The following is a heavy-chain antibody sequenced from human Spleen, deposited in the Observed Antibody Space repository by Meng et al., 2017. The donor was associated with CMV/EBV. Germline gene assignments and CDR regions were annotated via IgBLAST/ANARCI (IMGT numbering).Heavy chain of an antibody. J-gene: IGHJ4*02. CDR3: ARGGRIYYGSGLDY. D-gene: IGHD3-10*01. Sequence: QVQLQQWGAGLLKPSETLSLTCAVYGGCFSGYYWSWIRQPPGKGLEWIGEINHSGSTNYNPSLKSRVTISVDTSKNQFSLKLSSVTAADTAVYYCARGGRIYYGSGLDYWGQGTLVTVSS. CDR2: INHSGST. V-gene: IGHV4-34*01. CDR1: GGCFSGYY.